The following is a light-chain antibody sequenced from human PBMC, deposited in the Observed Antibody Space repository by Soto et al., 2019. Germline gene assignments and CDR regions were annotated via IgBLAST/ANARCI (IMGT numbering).Light chain of an antibody. Sequence: QSALTQPASVSGSPGQSITISCTGTSGDVGAYDFVSWYQHHPGKAPRLVIYDVSRRPAGASDRFSGSKSGSTASLTISSLQAEDEADYYCQAYDYSLTAFVFGGGTKLTVL. J-gene: IGLJ3*02. V-gene: IGLV2-14*01. CDR2: DVS. CDR1: SGDVGAYDF. CDR3: QAYDYSLTAFV.